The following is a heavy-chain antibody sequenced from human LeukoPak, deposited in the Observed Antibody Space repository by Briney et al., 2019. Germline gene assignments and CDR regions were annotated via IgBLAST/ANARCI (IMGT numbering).Heavy chain of an antibody. CDR2: ISTGGST. Sequence: PGGSLRLSCVASGLTVSRHYMTWVRQAPGKGLEWLSFISTGGSTNYADSVKGRFTISRDNSKNILYLQMNSLRAEDTAVYYCARDDCYDSSGLVYWGEGILVTVSS. V-gene: IGHV3-53*01. J-gene: IGHJ4*02. CDR3: ARDDCYDSSGLVY. CDR1: GLTVSRHY. D-gene: IGHD3-22*01.